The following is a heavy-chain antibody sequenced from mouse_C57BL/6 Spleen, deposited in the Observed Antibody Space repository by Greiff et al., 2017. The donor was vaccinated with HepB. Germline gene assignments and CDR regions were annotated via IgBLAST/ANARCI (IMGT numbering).Heavy chain of an antibody. V-gene: IGHV1-7*01. CDR2: INPSSGYT. D-gene: IGHD1-1*01. CDR1: GYTFTSYW. J-gene: IGHJ2*01. Sequence: QVQLQQSGAELAKPGASVKLSCKASGYTFTSYWMHWVKQRPGQGLEWIGYINPSSGYTKYNHKFKDKATLTADKSSSTAYMQLSSLTYEDSAVYYCAREDITTVVANPFDYWGQGTTLTVSS. CDR3: AREDITTVVANPFDY.